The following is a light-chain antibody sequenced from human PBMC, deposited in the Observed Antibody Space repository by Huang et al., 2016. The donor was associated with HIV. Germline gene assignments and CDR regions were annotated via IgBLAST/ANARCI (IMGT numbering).Light chain of an antibody. V-gene: IGKV3-15*01. J-gene: IGKJ1*01. CDR2: GSS. Sequence: EIVMTQSPATLSVSPGERATLSCRASQSVSSNLAWYQKRPGQAPRLLIYGSSTRATAIPARFSGSGSGTEFTHTISSLQSEDFALYYCQQYNNWPWTFGLGTKVDIK. CDR3: QQYNNWPWT. CDR1: QSVSSN.